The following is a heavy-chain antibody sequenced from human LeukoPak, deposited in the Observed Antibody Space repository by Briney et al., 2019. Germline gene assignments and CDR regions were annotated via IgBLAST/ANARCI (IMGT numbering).Heavy chain of an antibody. CDR1: GGSFSGYY. CDR2: INHSGST. CDR3: ARDRRYSTSYYFDY. D-gene: IGHD4-11*01. J-gene: IGHJ4*02. V-gene: IGHV4-34*01. Sequence: PSETLSLTCAVYGGSFSGYYWSWLRQPPGKGLEWIGEINHSGSTDYNPSLKSRVTISVATSRNQFSLKVSSVTAADTAVYYCARDRRYSTSYYFDYWGQGTLVTVSS.